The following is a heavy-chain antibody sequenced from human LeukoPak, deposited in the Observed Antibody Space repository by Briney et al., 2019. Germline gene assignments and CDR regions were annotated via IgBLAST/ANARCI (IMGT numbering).Heavy chain of an antibody. CDR1: GFTFSSSW. Sequence: GGSLRLSCAASGFTFSSSWVCWVRQAPGKGLEWVANINPDGSVKNYVDSVKGRFTIFRDNAKNSVFLQMNSLRAEDTAVYYCTRDRAYSTFDYWGQGTLVTVSS. CDR2: INPDGSVK. CDR3: TRDRAYSTFDY. D-gene: IGHD1-26*01. V-gene: IGHV3-7*01. J-gene: IGHJ4*02.